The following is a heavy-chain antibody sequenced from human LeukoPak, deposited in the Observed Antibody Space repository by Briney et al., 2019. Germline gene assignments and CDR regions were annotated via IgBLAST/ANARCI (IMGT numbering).Heavy chain of an antibody. J-gene: IGHJ3*02. CDR3: ARVGSVGAFDI. CDR1: GFTFSSYS. CDR2: ISSSSSSI. Sequence: GGSLRLSCAASGFTFSSYSTNWVRQAPGKGLEWVSSISSSSSSIRYADSVKGRFTISRDNAKNSLYLQMNTLRAEDTAVYYCARVGSVGAFDIWGHGTMVTVSS. D-gene: IGHD1-26*01. V-gene: IGHV3-21*01.